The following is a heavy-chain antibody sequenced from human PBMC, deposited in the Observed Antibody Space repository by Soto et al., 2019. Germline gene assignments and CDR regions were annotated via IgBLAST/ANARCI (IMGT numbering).Heavy chain of an antibody. D-gene: IGHD3-22*01. CDR3: ARANYYYDSSGYSVY. CDR2: ISAYNGNT. J-gene: IGHJ4*02. V-gene: IGHV1-18*01. Sequence: ASVKVSCKASGYTFTSYGISWVRQAPGQGLEWMGWISAYNGNTNYAQKLQGRVTMTTDTSTSTAYMELRSLRSDDTAVYYCARANYYYDSSGYSVYWGQGTLVTVSS. CDR1: GYTFTSYG.